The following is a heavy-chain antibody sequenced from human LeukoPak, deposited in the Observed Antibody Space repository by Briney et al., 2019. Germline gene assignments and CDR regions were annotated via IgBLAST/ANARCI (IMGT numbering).Heavy chain of an antibody. Sequence: ASETLSLTCTVSGGSISSGSYYWSWIRQPAGKGLEWIGRIYTSGSTNYNPSLKSRVTISVDTSKNQFSLKLSSVTAADTAVYYCARGVTTYYDFWSGSLIDYWGQGTLVTVSS. CDR3: ARGVTTYYDFWSGSLIDY. J-gene: IGHJ4*02. CDR2: IYTSGST. D-gene: IGHD3-3*01. V-gene: IGHV4-61*02. CDR1: GGSISSGSYY.